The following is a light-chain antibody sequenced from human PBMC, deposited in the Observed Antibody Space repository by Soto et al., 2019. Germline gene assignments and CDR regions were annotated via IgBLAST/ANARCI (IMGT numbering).Light chain of an antibody. J-gene: IGKJ2*01. CDR1: QSVSSSY. CDR3: LKYGSSPYT. V-gene: IGKV3-20*01. Sequence: EIVLTQSPGTLSLSPGERATLSCRASQSVSSSYLAWYQQKPGQAPRPLIYGASSRATGIPDRFSGSGSGTEFPLTISRLEPEDCAVYYCLKYGSSPYTFGQGTKLEIK. CDR2: GAS.